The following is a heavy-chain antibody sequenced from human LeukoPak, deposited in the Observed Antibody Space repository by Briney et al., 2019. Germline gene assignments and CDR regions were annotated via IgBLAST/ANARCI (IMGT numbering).Heavy chain of an antibody. D-gene: IGHD3-3*01. CDR2: INPNNGDT. J-gene: IGHJ4*01. CDR3: PSEPDGITIFGVVTQA. V-gene: IGHV1-2*02. Sequence: ASVKVSCKASGYTFTGYYMHWVRQAPGQGLEWMGWINPNNGDTKYAQKFQGRVTMTRDTSISTAYMELSRLRSDAMALYYCPSEPDGITIFGVVTQAWGQGILVTVSS. CDR1: GYTFTGYY.